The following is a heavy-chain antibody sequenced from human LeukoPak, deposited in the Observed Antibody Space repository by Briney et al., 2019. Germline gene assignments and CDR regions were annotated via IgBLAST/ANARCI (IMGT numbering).Heavy chain of an antibody. CDR2: IKQDGSEK. Sequence: VGSLRLSCAASGFTFSSYWMSWVRQAPGKGLEWVANIKQDGSEKYYVDSVKGRFTISRDNAKNSLYLQMNSLRAEDTAVYYCARVRKDCSGGSCYSFDFDYWGQGTLVTVSS. D-gene: IGHD2-15*01. CDR3: ARVRKDCSGGSCYSFDFDY. J-gene: IGHJ4*02. V-gene: IGHV3-7*01. CDR1: GFTFSSYW.